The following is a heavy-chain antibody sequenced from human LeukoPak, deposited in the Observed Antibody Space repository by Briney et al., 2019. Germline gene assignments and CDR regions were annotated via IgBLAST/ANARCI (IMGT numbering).Heavy chain of an antibody. CDR1: GGTFSSYA. V-gene: IGHV1-69*13. CDR2: IIPIFGTA. CDR3: ARDIDPNTYSSSGFDP. J-gene: IGHJ5*02. Sequence: SVKVSCKASGGTFSSYAISWVRPAPGQGLEWMGGIIPIFGTANNAQKFQGRVTNTADESTRTAYMERSDLRSEDTAVYYCARDIDPNTYSSSGFDPWGQGTLVTVSS. D-gene: IGHD6-13*01.